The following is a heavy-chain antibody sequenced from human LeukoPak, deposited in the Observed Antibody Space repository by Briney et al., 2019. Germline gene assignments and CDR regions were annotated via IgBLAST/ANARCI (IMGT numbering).Heavy chain of an antibody. V-gene: IGHV4-31*03. CDR3: ARTRYSYGYGDF. CDR1: GGSISSGGYY. CDR2: IYYTGGT. J-gene: IGHJ4*02. D-gene: IGHD5-18*01. Sequence: SQTLSLTCTVSGGSISSGGYYWSWIRQHPGKGLEWIGYIYYTGGTYYNPSLQSRVTISVDTSKNQFSLKLSSMTAADTAVYYCARTRYSYGYGDFWGQGTLVTVSS.